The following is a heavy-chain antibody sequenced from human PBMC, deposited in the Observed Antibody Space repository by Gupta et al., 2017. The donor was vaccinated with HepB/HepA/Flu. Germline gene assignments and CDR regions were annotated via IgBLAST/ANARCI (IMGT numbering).Heavy chain of an antibody. Sequence: EVQLVASGGGVVQPGGSLRLSCAASGFTFNPYSINWVRQAPGKGLEWVSYIGSRSATIYYADSVKGRFTISRDNAKNSLYLQMNSLRDEDTAVYYCARRRGIVVEGHFMDVWGKGTTVTVSS. CDR2: IGSRSATI. V-gene: IGHV3-48*02. CDR3: ARRRGIVVEGHFMDV. D-gene: IGHD3-22*01. CDR1: GFTFNPYS. J-gene: IGHJ6*03.